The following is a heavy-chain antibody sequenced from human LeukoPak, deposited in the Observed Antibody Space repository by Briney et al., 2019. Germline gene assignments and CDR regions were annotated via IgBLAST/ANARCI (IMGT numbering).Heavy chain of an antibody. CDR1: QFSFSDYA. J-gene: IGHJ4*02. CDR2: ISDDGTIK. CDR3: ARDFVGASPDYFDF. Sequence: GGSLRLSCADFQFSFSDYAMRWVSQAPDKGLEWVAVISDDGTIKIYRDSVKGRFTISRDNSKNTLYLEMNSLRAEDTALYSRARDFVGASPDYFDFWGQGTLVTVSS. V-gene: IGHV3-30*04. D-gene: IGHD3-10*01.